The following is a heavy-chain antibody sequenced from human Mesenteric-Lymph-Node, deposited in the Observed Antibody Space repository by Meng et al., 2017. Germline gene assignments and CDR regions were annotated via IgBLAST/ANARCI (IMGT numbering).Heavy chain of an antibody. CDR1: GFSFIDYI. V-gene: IGHV3-30-3*01. CDR2: IWYDESNE. Sequence: GGSLRLSCVPFGFSFIDYIMHWFRPAPGQGPEWVALIWYDESNEGHAGSMKGRFTISRDNSKNTLYLQMNNLRPEDTALYYCASEAGDNIKTFDYWGQGTLVTVSS. J-gene: IGHJ4*02. CDR3: ASEAGDNIKTFDY. D-gene: IGHD4-17*01.